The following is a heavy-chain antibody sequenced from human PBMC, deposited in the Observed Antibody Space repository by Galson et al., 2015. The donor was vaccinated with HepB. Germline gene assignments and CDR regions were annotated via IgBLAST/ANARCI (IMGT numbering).Heavy chain of an antibody. CDR2: MNPNSGNT. Sequence: SVKVSCKASGYTFTSYDINWVRQATGQGLEWMGWMNPNSGNTGYAQKFQGRVTMTRNTSISTAYMELSSLRSEDTAVYYCARRGFAVVVVPAATYYYYYMDVWGKGTTVTVSS. CDR1: GYTFTSYD. V-gene: IGHV1-8*01. D-gene: IGHD2-2*01. CDR3: ARRGFAVVVVPAATYYYYYMDV. J-gene: IGHJ6*03.